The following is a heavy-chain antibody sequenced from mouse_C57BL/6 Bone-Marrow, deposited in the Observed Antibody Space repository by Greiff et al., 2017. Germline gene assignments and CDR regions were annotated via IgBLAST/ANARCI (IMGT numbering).Heavy chain of an antibody. CDR1: GFTFSDYG. CDR2: ISSGSSTI. J-gene: IGHJ4*01. V-gene: IGHV5-17*01. CDR3: ARPNGNYYAMDY. D-gene: IGHD2-1*01. Sequence: EVQGVESGGGLVKPGGSLKLSCAASGFTFSDYGMHWVRQAPEKGLEWVAYISSGSSTIYYADTVKGRFTISRDNAKITLFLQMTSLRSEATDMYYSARPNGNYYAMDYWGQGTSVTVSS.